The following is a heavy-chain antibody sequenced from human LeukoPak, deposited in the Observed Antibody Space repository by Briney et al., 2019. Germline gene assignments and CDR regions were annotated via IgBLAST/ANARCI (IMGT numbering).Heavy chain of an antibody. CDR2: INHSRTT. V-gene: IGHV4-34*01. D-gene: IGHD3-10*01. CDR1: GGSFSGYY. CDR3: ARSIRGGWFDP. J-gene: IGHJ5*02. Sequence: SETLSLTCAVYGGSFSGYYWTWIRQPPGKGLEWIGEINHSRTTNYNPSLKSRVTISIDTSKNQFSLNLSSVTAADTAVYYCARSIRGGWFDPWGQGTLVTVSS.